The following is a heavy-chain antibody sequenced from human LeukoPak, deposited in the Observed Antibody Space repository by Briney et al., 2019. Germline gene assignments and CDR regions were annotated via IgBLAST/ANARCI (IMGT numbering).Heavy chain of an antibody. D-gene: IGHD3/OR15-3a*01. CDR3: ARGTGKWDAFDI. V-gene: IGHV4-59*01. J-gene: IGHJ3*02. CDR1: GGSISSYY. Sequence: ASETLSLTCTVSGGSISSYYWSWIRQPPGKGLEWIGYIYYSGSTNYNPSLKSRVTISVDTSKNQFSLKLSSVTAADTAVYYCARGTGKWDAFDIWGQGAMVTVSS. CDR2: IYYSGST.